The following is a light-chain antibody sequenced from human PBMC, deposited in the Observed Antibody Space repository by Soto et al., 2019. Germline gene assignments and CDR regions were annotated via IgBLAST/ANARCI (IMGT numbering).Light chain of an antibody. CDR3: ISYTTSGTRI. V-gene: IGLV2-14*01. CDR1: SSDVGGY. CDR2: EVT. J-gene: IGLJ2*01. Sequence: QSALTQPASVSGSPGQSITITCTGTSSDVGGYVSWFQQYPGKAPKLMIYEVTYRPSGVSNRFSGSKSGNTASLTISGLQAEDEADYYCISYTTSGTRIFGGGTKLTVL.